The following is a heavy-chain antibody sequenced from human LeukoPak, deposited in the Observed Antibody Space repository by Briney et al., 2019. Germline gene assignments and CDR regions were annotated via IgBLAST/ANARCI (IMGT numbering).Heavy chain of an antibody. Sequence: GGSLRLSCAASGFTFSNYAMSWVRQAPGKGLEWVSVIYSGGSTYYADSVKGRFTISRDNSKNTLYLQMNSLRAEDTAVYYCARMPPGGKDYWGQGTLVTVSS. CDR1: GFTFSNYA. J-gene: IGHJ4*02. CDR3: ARMPPGGKDY. V-gene: IGHV3-53*01. D-gene: IGHD4-23*01. CDR2: IYSGGST.